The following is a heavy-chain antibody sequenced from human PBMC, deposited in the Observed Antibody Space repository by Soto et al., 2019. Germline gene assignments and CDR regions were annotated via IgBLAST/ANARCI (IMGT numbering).Heavy chain of an antibody. Sequence: VKVSCKASGGTFSSYTISWVRQAPGQGLEWMGRIIPILGIANYAQKFQGRVTITADKSTSTAYMELSSLRSEDTAVYYCASHVLSDWFDPWGQGTLVTVSS. D-gene: IGHD2-8*01. J-gene: IGHJ5*02. CDR3: ASHVLSDWFDP. CDR1: GGTFSSYT. CDR2: IIPILGIA. V-gene: IGHV1-69*02.